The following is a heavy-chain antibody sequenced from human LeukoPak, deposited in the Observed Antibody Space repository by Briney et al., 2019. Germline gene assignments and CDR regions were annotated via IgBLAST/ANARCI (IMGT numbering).Heavy chain of an antibody. D-gene: IGHD3-10*01. V-gene: IGHV4-34*01. Sequence: SETLSLTCAVYGGSGRGHYWSWIRQPPGKGLEWIGEINPSGSTNHNPSLKSRVTISVDTSKNQFSLKLISVTAADTAVYYCARGYSSGSYFEYWGQGTLVTVSS. J-gene: IGHJ4*02. CDR3: ARGYSSGSYFEY. CDR2: INPSGST. CDR1: GGSGRGHY.